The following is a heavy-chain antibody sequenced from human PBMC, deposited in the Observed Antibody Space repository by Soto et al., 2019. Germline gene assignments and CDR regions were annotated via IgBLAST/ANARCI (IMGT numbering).Heavy chain of an antibody. CDR1: GFSFSADGLG. Sequence: QTTLKETGPTLVKPTQTLTLTCIFSGFSFSADGLGVGWIRQPPGKALERLALLYWDDDTRYSPSLKSRLTITKDTSKNQVVLTMTNMDPVDTATYYCAHAYGGTSWPNDAFDVWGQGTVVTVSS. J-gene: IGHJ3*01. CDR2: LYWDDDT. D-gene: IGHD2-2*01. CDR3: AHAYGGTSWPNDAFDV. V-gene: IGHV2-5*02.